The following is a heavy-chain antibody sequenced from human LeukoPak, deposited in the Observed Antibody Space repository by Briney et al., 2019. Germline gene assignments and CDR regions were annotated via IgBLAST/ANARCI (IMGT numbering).Heavy chain of an antibody. J-gene: IGHJ6*02. CDR2: IYYSGST. CDR1: GDSISSGGYY. CDR3: ARSRSGSYYYDGSDV. D-gene: IGHD2-15*01. Sequence: SQTLSLTCTVAGDSISSGGYYWSWIRQHPGKGLEWIGYIYYSGSTSYNPSLKSRLAISVDTSKNQFSLELSSVTAADTAIYYCARSRSGSYYYDGSDVWGQGTTVTVSS. V-gene: IGHV4-31*03.